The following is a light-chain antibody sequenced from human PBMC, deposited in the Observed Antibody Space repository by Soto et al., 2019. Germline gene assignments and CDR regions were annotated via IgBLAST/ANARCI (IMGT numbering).Light chain of an antibody. CDR2: DAS. J-gene: IGKJ1*01. Sequence: AIQLTQSPSSLSASVGDRVTITCRASQGISSALAWYQQKPGKAPKLLIYDASSLESGVPSRFSGSGSGTEFTLTISSLQPEDFATYYCQQYDSFSVTFGQGTKVDIK. CDR1: QGISSA. V-gene: IGKV1-13*02. CDR3: QQYDSFSVT.